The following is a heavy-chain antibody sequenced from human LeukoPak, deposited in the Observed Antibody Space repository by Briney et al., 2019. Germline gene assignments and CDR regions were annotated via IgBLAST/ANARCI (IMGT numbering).Heavy chain of an antibody. V-gene: IGHV1-69*06. D-gene: IGHD2-2*01. Sequence: SLKVSCKASGGTFSSYAISWVRQAPGQGLEWMGGIIPIFGTANYAQKLQGRVTITADKSTSTAYMEPSSLRSEDTAVYYCARAYCSSTSCLADAFDIWGQGTMVTVSS. J-gene: IGHJ3*02. CDR1: GGTFSSYA. CDR2: IIPIFGTA. CDR3: ARAYCSSTSCLADAFDI.